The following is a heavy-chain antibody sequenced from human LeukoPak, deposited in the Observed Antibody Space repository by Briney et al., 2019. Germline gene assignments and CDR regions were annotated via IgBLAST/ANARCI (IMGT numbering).Heavy chain of an antibody. J-gene: IGHJ4*02. Sequence: SETLSLTCTVSGGSVSSSSYYWGWIRQSPEKGLEWIGSGYHSGATKHNPSLRSRVTISVDTSKDQFSLRLSFVTAVDTAVYYCARHSYYYDSSGDHYYFDYWGQGTLVTVSS. CDR3: ARHSYYYDSSGDHYYFDY. V-gene: IGHV4-39*01. D-gene: IGHD3-22*01. CDR1: GGSVSSSSYY. CDR2: GYHSGAT.